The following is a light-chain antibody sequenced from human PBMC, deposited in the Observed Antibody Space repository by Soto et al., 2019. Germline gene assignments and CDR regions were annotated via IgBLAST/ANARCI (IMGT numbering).Light chain of an antibody. CDR2: GAS. CDR1: QSVSSAN. CDR3: QQHDKRPFT. V-gene: IGKV3D-15*01. Sequence: IVLTQSPGTLSLSPEERGTLSCSASQSVSSANFAWYQQKPGQAPRLLIYGASSRATGIPASFSGSGSGTEFTLTISSLQSEELAIYDCQQHDKRPFTVGQGTKVDIK. J-gene: IGKJ3*01.